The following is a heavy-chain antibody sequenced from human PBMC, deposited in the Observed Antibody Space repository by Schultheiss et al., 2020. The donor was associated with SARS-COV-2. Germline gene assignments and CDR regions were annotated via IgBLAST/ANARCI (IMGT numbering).Heavy chain of an antibody. J-gene: IGHJ4*02. CDR1: GGSFSGYY. V-gene: IGHV4-59*08. Sequence: GSLRLSCAVYGGSFSGYYWSWIRQPPGKGLEWIGYIYYSGSTNYNPSLKSRVTISVDTSKNQFSLKLSSVTAADTAVYYCARGYSFRMSFDYWGQGTLVTVSS. D-gene: IGHD2-21*01. CDR2: IYYSGST. CDR3: ARGYSFRMSFDY.